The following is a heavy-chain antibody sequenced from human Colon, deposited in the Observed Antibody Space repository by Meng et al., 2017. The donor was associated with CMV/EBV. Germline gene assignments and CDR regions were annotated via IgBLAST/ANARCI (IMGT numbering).Heavy chain of an antibody. V-gene: IGHV3-23*01. J-gene: IGHJ4*02. CDR1: GFTFSSYA. Sequence: SWAASGFTFSSYAMSWVRQAPGKGLEWVSAISGSGGSTYYADSVKGRFTISRDNSKNTLYLQMNSLRAEDTAVYYCAARYYYGPFDYWGQGTLVTVSS. CDR2: ISGSGGST. CDR3: AARYYYGPFDY. D-gene: IGHD3-10*01.